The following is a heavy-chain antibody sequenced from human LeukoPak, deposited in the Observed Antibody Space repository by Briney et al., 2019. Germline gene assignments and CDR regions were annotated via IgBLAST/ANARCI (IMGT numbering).Heavy chain of an antibody. J-gene: IGHJ4*02. CDR3: ARDLYGSY. Sequence: SETLSLTCTVSGGSISSYYWSWIRQPPGKGLEWIGSIYYSGSTYYNPSLKSRVTISVDTSKNQFSLKLSSVTAADTAVYYCARDLYGSYWGQGTLVTVSS. V-gene: IGHV4-59*12. CDR2: IYYSGST. D-gene: IGHD3-16*01. CDR1: GGSISSYY.